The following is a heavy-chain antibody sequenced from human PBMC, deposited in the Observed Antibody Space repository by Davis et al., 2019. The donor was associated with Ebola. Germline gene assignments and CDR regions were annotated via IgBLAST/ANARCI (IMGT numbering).Heavy chain of an antibody. Sequence: PGGSLRLSCAASGFSVSGKFMSWVRQAPGKGLDWVSVIYTGDSTYYADSVKGRFTISRDDSKNTVYLQMNSLRAEDTAVYYCAREDRGSSFGYWGQGTLVDVSS. CDR2: IYTGDST. D-gene: IGHD6-6*01. J-gene: IGHJ4*02. CDR3: AREDRGSSFGY. CDR1: GFSVSGKF. V-gene: IGHV3-53*01.